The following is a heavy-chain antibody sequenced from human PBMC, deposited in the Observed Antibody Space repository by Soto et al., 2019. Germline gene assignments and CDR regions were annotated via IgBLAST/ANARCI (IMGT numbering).Heavy chain of an antibody. CDR3: VRSSGVPTPDFAY. J-gene: IGHJ4*02. D-gene: IGHD3-10*01. CDR1: GFTFNIYA. Sequence: QVRLVESGGGVVQPGRSLRLSCAASGFTFNIYAMHWVRQAPGKGLEWVAVISHDGTSRYYADSVKGRVTISRDNSKSMVFVQMNSLGVEDTPVYYCVRSSGVPTPDFAYWGQGTLVTVSS. CDR2: ISHDGTSR. V-gene: IGHV3-30-3*01.